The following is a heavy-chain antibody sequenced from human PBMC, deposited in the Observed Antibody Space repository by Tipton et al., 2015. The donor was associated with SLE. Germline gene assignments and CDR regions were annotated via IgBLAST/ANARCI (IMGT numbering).Heavy chain of an antibody. CDR2: IIPNSGGT. J-gene: IGHJ4*02. CDR1: GGTFSSYA. CDR3: ARHVTIFNYFDY. D-gene: IGHD3-3*01. Sequence: QLVQSGAEVKKPGSSVKVSCKASGGTFSSYAISWVRQAPGQGLEWMGGIIPNSGGTNYAQKFQGRVTMTRDTSISTAYMELSRLRSDDTAVYYCARHVTIFNYFDYWGQGTLVTVSS. V-gene: IGHV1-2*02.